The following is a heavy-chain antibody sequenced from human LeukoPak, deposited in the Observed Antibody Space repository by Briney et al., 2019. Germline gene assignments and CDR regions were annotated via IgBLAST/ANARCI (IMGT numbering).Heavy chain of an antibody. CDR1: GYTFTGYY. V-gene: IGHV1-2*02. Sequence: SVKVSCKASGYTFTGYYIHWVRQAPGQGLEGMGWINPNSGGTNYAQQFQGRVTMTRDTSISTAYMELRRLRADDTAVYYCARDSVGGYNMYYFDYWGQGTLVTVSS. CDR2: INPNSGGT. CDR3: ARDSVGGYNMYYFDY. J-gene: IGHJ4*02. D-gene: IGHD5-24*01.